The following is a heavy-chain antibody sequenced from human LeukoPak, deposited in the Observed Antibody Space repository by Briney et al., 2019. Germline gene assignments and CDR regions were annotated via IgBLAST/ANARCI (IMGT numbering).Heavy chain of an antibody. CDR1: GYTFTSYD. V-gene: IGHV1-8*01. D-gene: IGHD1-14*01. CDR2: MNPNSANT. J-gene: IGHJ4*02. CDR3: ATYRPPEGVY. Sequence: ASVKVSCKASGYTFTSYDINWVRQAPGQGLEWMGWMNPNSANTGYAQKFQGRVTMTRNTSISTAYMELSSLRSEDTAVYYCATYRPPEGVYWGQGTLVTVSS.